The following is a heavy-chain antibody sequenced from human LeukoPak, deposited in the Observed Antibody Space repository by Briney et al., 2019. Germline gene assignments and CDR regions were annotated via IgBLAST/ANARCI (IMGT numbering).Heavy chain of an antibody. Sequence: SETLSLTCAVYGGSFSGYHWSWIRQPPGKGLEWIGEIKHSGSINCNPSLKSRVTISVDTSKNQFSLKLSSVTAADTAVYYCARGDRSPGDYYDSGGCYSPAARFDPWGQGTLVIVSS. V-gene: IGHV4-34*01. CDR3: ARGDRSPGDYYDSGGCYSPAARFDP. J-gene: IGHJ5*02. CDR2: IKHSGSI. CDR1: GGSFSGYH. D-gene: IGHD3-22*01.